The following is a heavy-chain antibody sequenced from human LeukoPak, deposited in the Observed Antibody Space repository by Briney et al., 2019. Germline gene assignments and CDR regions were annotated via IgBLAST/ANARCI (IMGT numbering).Heavy chain of an antibody. J-gene: IGHJ5*02. Sequence: PSETLSLTCAVSGGSFSGYYWSWIRQPPGKGLEWIGEINHSGSTNYNPSLKSRVTISVDTSKNQFSLKLSSVTAADTAVYYCARLSRDIVVVPAARILFNRNWFDPWGQGTLVTVSS. V-gene: IGHV4-34*01. CDR3: ARLSRDIVVVPAARILFNRNWFDP. CDR2: INHSGST. CDR1: GGSFSGYY. D-gene: IGHD2-2*01.